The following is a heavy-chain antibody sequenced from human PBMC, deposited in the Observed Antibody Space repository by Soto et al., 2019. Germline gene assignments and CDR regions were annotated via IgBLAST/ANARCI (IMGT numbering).Heavy chain of an antibody. CDR3: ARQPRGPGYGERGLYFDY. CDR2: VYYSGST. Sequence: PSETLSLTCTVSGGSTNTRSDYWGWIHQPPGKGLEWIGSVYYSGSTYDNPSLQSRVTISVDTSRNQFSLKLMSVTAADTAVYFCARQPRGPGYGERGLYFDYWGQGTLVTVSS. J-gene: IGHJ4*02. V-gene: IGHV4-39*01. D-gene: IGHD3-16*01. CDR1: GGSTNTRSDY.